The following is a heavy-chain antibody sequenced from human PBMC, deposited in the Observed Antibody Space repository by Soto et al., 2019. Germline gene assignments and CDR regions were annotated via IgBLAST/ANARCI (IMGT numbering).Heavy chain of an antibody. D-gene: IGHD3-3*01. CDR1: GGSISSGDYY. CDR2: IYYSGST. V-gene: IGHV4-30-4*01. CDR3: AREGYDFWSGLGRFDP. Sequence: LSLTCTVSGGSISSGDYYWSWIRQPPGKGLEWIGYIYYSGSTYYNPSLKSRVTISVDTSKNQFSLKLSSVTAADTAVYYCAREGYDFWSGLGRFDPWGQGTLVTVSS. J-gene: IGHJ5*02.